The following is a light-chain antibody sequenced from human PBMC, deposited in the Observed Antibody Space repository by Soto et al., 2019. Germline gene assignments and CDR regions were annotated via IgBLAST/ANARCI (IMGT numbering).Light chain of an antibody. CDR1: QSISSW. CDR2: EAR. CDR3: QQYDSYPST. V-gene: IGKV1-5*01. Sequence: GDRVTITCRASQSISSWLAWYLQKPGKAPKLLIYEARNLESGVPSRFSGSGSGTEFTLTVSSLQPDDFATYYYQQYDSYPSTFGQGTKVEIK. J-gene: IGKJ1*01.